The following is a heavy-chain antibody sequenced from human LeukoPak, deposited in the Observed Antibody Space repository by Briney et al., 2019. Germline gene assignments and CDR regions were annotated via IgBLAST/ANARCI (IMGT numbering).Heavy chain of an antibody. CDR1: GFTFSSYG. D-gene: IGHD6-6*01. V-gene: IGHV3-21*01. J-gene: IGHJ4*02. CDR3: ARGSGAARPYYFDY. CDR2: ISSSSSYI. Sequence: PGGSLRLSCAASGFTFSSYGMNWVRQAPGKGLEWVSFISSSSSYIYYADSVKGRFTISRDNGKNSLYLQMNSLRAEDTAVYYCARGSGAARPYYFDYWGQGTLVTVSS.